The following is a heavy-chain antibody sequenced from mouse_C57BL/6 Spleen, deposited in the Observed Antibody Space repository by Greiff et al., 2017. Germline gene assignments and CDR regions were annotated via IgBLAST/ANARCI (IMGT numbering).Heavy chain of an antibody. Sequence: QVQLQQPGAELVRPGSSVKLSCKASGYTFTSYWMDWVKQRPGQGLEWIGNIYPSDSETHYNQKFKDKATLTVDKSSSTAYMQLSSLTSEYSAVYYCARSEDYCSRNCDVWGTGTTVTVSS. V-gene: IGHV1-61*01. CDR3: ARSEDYCSRNCDV. CDR2: IYPSDSET. J-gene: IGHJ1*03. CDR1: GYTFTSYW. D-gene: IGHD1-1*01.